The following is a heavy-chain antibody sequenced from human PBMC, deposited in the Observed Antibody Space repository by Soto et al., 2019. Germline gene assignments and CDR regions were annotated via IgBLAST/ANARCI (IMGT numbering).Heavy chain of an antibody. J-gene: IGHJ4*02. CDR2: IRSNGRT. CDR1: GFTFSASA. Sequence: EVQLVESGGGLVQPGGSLELSCAASGFTFSASAMHWVRQASGKGLEWVGRIRSNGRTAYAASMQGRFTISRDDSKKTPYLQLNSLKTDDTAVYYCARLDCSGGSCYPYYFEHWGQGALVTVSA. D-gene: IGHD2-15*01. CDR3: ARLDCSGGSCYPYYFEH. V-gene: IGHV3-73*02.